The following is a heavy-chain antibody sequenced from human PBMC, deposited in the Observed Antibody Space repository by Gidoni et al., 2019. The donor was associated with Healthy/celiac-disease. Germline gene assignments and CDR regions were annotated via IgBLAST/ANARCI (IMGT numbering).Heavy chain of an antibody. D-gene: IGHD7-27*01. CDR3: AKRGAGDWGWFDP. CDR2: ISGSGGST. Sequence: EVQLLESGGGLVQPGGSLRLSCAASGFAFSSYAMSWVRQAPGKGLAWVSAISGSGGSTYYADSVKGRFTNSRDNSKNTLYLQMNSLRAEDTAVYYGAKRGAGDWGWFDPWGQGTLVTVSS. J-gene: IGHJ5*02. V-gene: IGHV3-23*01. CDR1: GFAFSSYA.